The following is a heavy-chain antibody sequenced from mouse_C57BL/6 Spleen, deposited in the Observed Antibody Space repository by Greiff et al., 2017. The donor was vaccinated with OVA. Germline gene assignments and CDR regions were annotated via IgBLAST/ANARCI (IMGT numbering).Heavy chain of an antibody. CDR2: IYPGSGST. CDR3: ASHYYGSSYGWFAY. Sequence: VQLQQPGAELVKPGASVKMSCKASGYTFTSYWITWVKQSHGQGLEWIGDIYPGSGSTTYNETFKSKATLTVDTSSSTAYMQLSSLTSEDSAVYYCASHYYGSSYGWFAYWGQGTLVTVSA. CDR1: GYTFTSYW. D-gene: IGHD1-1*01. V-gene: IGHV1-55*01. J-gene: IGHJ3*01.